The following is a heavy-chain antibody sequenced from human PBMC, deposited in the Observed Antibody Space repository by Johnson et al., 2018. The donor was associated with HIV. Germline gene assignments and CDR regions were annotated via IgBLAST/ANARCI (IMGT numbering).Heavy chain of an antibody. CDR2: IKQDGSET. V-gene: IGHV3-7*01. D-gene: IGHD3-22*01. Sequence: VQLVESGGGLVRPGGSLRLSCAASGFSFRSDWMSWVRQAPGKGLEWVANIKQDGSETFYADSVKGRFSSSRDNARNSVLLQMNSLRAEDTAVYYCARGAYYYLIWGQGTMVTVSS. CDR1: GFSFRSDW. CDR3: ARGAYYYLI. J-gene: IGHJ3*01.